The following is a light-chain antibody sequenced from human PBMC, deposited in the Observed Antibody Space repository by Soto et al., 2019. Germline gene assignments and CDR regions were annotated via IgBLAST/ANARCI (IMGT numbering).Light chain of an antibody. CDR1: QSLVHSDGNTY. CDR2: NVS. CDR3: MQGTPWPRS. J-gene: IGKJ4*01. Sequence: DVVVTQSPLSLPVIFGQPASISCRSSQSLVHSDGNTYLNWFQQRPGQSPRRLIYNVSERDSGVPDRFSGSGSGTNFTLKISRVEAEDVGVYFCMQGTPWPRSFGEGTKVETK. V-gene: IGKV2-30*02.